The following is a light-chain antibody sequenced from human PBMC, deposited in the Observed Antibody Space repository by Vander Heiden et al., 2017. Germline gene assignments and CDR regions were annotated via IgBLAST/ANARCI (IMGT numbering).Light chain of an antibody. V-gene: IGKV4-1*01. CDR1: QSVLSSFNSKNH. CDR2: WAS. Sequence: DIVLTQSPDSLAVSLGERANINCKSSQSVLSSFNSKNHLAWFRQKPRQPPELLIYWASTRESGVPDRFSGSGSGTDFTLTISNIQAEDVAVYYCEQHSTKTFGQGTKVEIK. J-gene: IGKJ1*01. CDR3: EQHSTKT.